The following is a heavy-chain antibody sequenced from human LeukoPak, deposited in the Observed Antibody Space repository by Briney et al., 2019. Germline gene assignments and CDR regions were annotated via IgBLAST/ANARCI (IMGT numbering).Heavy chain of an antibody. CDR2: ISGSGGST. CDR3: AKSDPGSSGWYLVRMDV. Sequence: GGSLRLSCAASGFTFSSYAMRWVRQAPGKGLEWVSAISGSGGSTYYAGSVKGRFTISRDNSKNTLYLQMNSLRAEDTAVYYCAKSDPGSSGWYLVRMDVWGQGTTVTVSS. V-gene: IGHV3-23*01. CDR1: GFTFSSYA. J-gene: IGHJ6*02. D-gene: IGHD6-19*01.